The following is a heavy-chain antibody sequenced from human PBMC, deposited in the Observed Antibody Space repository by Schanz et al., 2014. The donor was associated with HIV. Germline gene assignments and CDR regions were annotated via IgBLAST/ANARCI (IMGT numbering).Heavy chain of an antibody. J-gene: IGHJ4*02. CDR1: GFTFSDYA. V-gene: IGHV3-23*01. Sequence: EVRLLESGGGLVQPGGSLRLSCAAFGFTFSDYAMSWVRQAPGKGLEWVSAIVSSGGDTYYADFVEGRFTISRDNSKNTLYLQMHSLRAEDTAVYYCAKSSGWLYAHFDYWGQGTLVTVSS. CDR3: AKSSGWLYAHFDY. D-gene: IGHD3-9*01. CDR2: IVSSGGDT.